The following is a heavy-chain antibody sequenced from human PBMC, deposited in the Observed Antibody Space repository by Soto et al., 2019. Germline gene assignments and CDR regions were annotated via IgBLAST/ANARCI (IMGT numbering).Heavy chain of an antibody. Sequence: SETLPHTCTVSGGSISSYYWSWIRQPTGKGLEWIGYIYYTGSTNYSPSLKSRVTISVDTSKKQFSLKLSSVTAADTAVYYCARAGGYSGYCFDYWGQGTLVTVSS. CDR2: IYYTGST. V-gene: IGHV4-59*01. CDR1: GGSISSYY. D-gene: IGHD5-12*01. J-gene: IGHJ4*02. CDR3: ARAGGYSGYCFDY.